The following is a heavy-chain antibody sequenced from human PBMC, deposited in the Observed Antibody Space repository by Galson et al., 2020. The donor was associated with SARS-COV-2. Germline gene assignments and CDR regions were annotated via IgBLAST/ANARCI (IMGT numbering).Heavy chain of an antibody. CDR3: ASRLNYDFWSGYSPIDY. V-gene: IGHV4-34*01. CDR2: INHSETI. Sequence: WTWIRQAPGKGLEWIGEINHSETINYNPSLKSRLTISADTSKNQFFLKLRSVTAADTAVYFCASRLNYDFWSGYSPIDYWGQGNLVTVSS. D-gene: IGHD3-3*01. J-gene: IGHJ4*02.